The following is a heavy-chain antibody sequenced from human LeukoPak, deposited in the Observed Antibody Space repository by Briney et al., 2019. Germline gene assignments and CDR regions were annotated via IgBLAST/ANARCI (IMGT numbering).Heavy chain of an antibody. V-gene: IGHV3-9*01. J-gene: IGHJ4*02. Sequence: GGSLRLSCAASGFTFDDYAMHWVRQAPGKGLEWVSVISWNSGSIGYADSVKGRFTTSRDNAKNSLYLQMNSLRAEDTALYYCAKGLAAAGLGVDYWGQGTLVTVSS. D-gene: IGHD6-13*01. CDR3: AKGLAAAGLGVDY. CDR2: ISWNSGSI. CDR1: GFTFDDYA.